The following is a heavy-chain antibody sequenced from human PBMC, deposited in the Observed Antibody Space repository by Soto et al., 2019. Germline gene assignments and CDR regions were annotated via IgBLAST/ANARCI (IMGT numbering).Heavy chain of an antibody. Sequence: QVQLVQSAAEVKKPGASVKVSCKASGFSLSGDGINWVRQAPGQGLQWVGWISPYNDNTNYAQNLQDRVTLTTDTSTNTAYLELRSLRFDDTAVYYCARSEVPAAMGGWFDPWGQGTLVTVSS. CDR2: ISPYNDNT. D-gene: IGHD2-2*01. V-gene: IGHV1-18*01. J-gene: IGHJ5*02. CDR1: GFSLSGDG. CDR3: ARSEVPAAMGGWFDP.